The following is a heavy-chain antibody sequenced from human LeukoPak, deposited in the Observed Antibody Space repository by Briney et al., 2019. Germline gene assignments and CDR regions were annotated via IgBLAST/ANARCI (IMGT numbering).Heavy chain of an antibody. J-gene: IGHJ4*02. D-gene: IGHD3-3*01. Sequence: ASAKVSCKASGYTFTSYGISWVRQAPGQGLEWMGWISAYNGNTNYAQKLQGRVTMTTDTSTSTAYMELRSLRSDDTAVYYCARERQGTIPDDYWGQGTLVTVSS. CDR1: GYTFTSYG. CDR2: ISAYNGNT. V-gene: IGHV1-18*01. CDR3: ARERQGTIPDDY.